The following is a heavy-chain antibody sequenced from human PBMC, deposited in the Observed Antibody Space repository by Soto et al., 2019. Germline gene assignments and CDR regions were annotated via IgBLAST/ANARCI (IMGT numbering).Heavy chain of an antibody. CDR2: VYYTGDT. J-gene: IGHJ6*02. Sequence: QVQLQQSGPRLVKPSQTLSLTCTVSSGPDRSHNWGWIRQPPGRGLEWIGYVYYTGDTAYNPSLRSRVSISADTSTNDISLTLSSVTAAETAVYYCVRQGIDYLHGLVDVWGQGTTVSVSS. D-gene: IGHD4-17*01. CDR3: VRQGIDYLHGLVDV. CDR1: SGPDRSHN. V-gene: IGHV4-59*08.